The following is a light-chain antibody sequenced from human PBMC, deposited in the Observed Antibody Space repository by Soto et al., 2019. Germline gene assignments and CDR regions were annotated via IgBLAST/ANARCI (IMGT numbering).Light chain of an antibody. CDR1: SSNIGRNY. CDR3: AAWDDILRGV. J-gene: IGLJ3*02. V-gene: IGLV1-47*02. Sequence: QSVLTQPPSVSGTPGQRVTISCSGSSSNIGRNYVSRYQQLPGTAPKLLLYSNSQRPSGVPDRFSGSKSGTSASLAISELRSGDEADYYCAAWDDILRGVFGGGTKLTVL. CDR2: SNS.